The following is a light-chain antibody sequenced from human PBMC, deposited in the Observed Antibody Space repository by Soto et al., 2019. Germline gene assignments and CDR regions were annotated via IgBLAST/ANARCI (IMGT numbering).Light chain of an antibody. CDR1: QGISSY. V-gene: IGKV1-8*01. J-gene: IGKJ1*01. CDR3: QQYYSYPLT. CDR2: AAS. Sequence: IQMPQSPSTLSASVGDSVTITCRASQGISSYLAWYQQKPGKAPKLLIYAASTLQSGVPSRFSGSGSGTDFTLTISCLQSEEFATYYCQQYYSYPLTVGQGTKVDI.